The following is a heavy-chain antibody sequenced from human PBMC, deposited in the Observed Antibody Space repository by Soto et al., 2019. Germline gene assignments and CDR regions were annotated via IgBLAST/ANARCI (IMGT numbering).Heavy chain of an antibody. CDR3: ARGMWIQLWYAFDY. D-gene: IGHD5-18*01. Sequence: PSETLSLNCSINSGSIDGYYWRWTREPTGKGLEWIGEINHSGSTNYNPSLKSRVTISVDTSKNQFSLKLSSVTAADTAVYYCARGMWIQLWYAFDYWGQGTLVTVS. CDR2: INHSGST. J-gene: IGHJ4*02. V-gene: IGHV4-34*01. CDR1: SGSIDGYY.